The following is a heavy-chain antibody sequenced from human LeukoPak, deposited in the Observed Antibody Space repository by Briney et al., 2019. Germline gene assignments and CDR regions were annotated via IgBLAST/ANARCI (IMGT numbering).Heavy chain of an antibody. Sequence: GGSLRLSCAASGFTFSSYGMHWVRQAPGKGLEWVAVIWYDGSNKYYADSVKGRFTISRDTSKNTLYLQMNSLRAEDTAVYYCARDASYYYGMDVWGQGTTVTVSS. V-gene: IGHV3-33*01. CDR1: GFTFSSYG. J-gene: IGHJ6*02. CDR2: IWYDGSNK. CDR3: ARDASYYYGMDV.